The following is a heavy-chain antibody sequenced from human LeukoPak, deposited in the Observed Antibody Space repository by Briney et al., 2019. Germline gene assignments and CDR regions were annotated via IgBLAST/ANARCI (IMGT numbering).Heavy chain of an antibody. CDR2: ISGSGGST. Sequence: GGSLRLSCAASGFTFSSYAMSWVRQAPGKGLEWVSAISGSGGSTYYADSVKGRFTISRDNSKNTLYLQMNSLRAEDTAVYYCAKIEYSSSSPYYYYYMDVWGKGTTVTVSS. V-gene: IGHV3-23*01. CDR1: GFTFSSYA. D-gene: IGHD6-6*01. CDR3: AKIEYSSSSPYYYYYMDV. J-gene: IGHJ6*03.